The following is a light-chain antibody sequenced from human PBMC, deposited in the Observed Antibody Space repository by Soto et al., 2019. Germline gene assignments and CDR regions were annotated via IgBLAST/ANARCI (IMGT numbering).Light chain of an antibody. CDR3: QSYDSSLGGWV. CDR1: SSNIGAGYD. CDR2: AKT. V-gene: IGLV1-40*01. Sequence: QSVLTQPPTVSGAPGQRVAISCTGGSSNIGAGYDVHWYQQFPGTAPRLLIYAKTKRPSGVSDRFSGSTSGTSASLAVTGLQAEDDADYHCQSYDSSLGGWVFGGGTKVTVL. J-gene: IGLJ3*02.